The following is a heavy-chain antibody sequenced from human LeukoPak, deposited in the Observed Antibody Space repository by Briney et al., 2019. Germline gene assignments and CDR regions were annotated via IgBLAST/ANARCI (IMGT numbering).Heavy chain of an antibody. V-gene: IGHV1-2*02. CDR2: INPNSGGT. J-gene: IGHJ3*02. CDR3: ARYCSGGSCYYDAFDI. D-gene: IGHD2-15*01. Sequence: ASVKVSCKASGYTFTSYYMHWVRQAPGQGLEWMRWINPNSGGTNYAQKFQGRVTMTRDTSISTAYMELSRLRSDDTAVYYCARYCSGGSCYYDAFDIWGQGTMVTVSS. CDR1: GYTFTSYY.